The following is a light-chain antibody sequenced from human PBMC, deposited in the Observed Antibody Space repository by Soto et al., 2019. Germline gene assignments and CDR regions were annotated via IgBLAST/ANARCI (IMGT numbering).Light chain of an antibody. CDR2: DAS. Sequence: EIVLTQSPATLSLSPGERATLSCRASQSVGTYLVWYQQKPGQAPRLLIYDASNRATGIPDRFSGSGSGTDFTLTISSLVPEDCAVYYCEQRRAWPRVFGGGTRME. V-gene: IGKV3-11*01. CDR1: QSVGTY. J-gene: IGKJ4*01. CDR3: EQRRAWPRV.